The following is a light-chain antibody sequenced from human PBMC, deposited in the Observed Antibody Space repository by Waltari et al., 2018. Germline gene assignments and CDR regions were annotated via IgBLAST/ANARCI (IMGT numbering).Light chain of an antibody. CDR3: QQYNSYST. V-gene: IGKV1-5*03. CDR2: ETS. J-gene: IGKJ4*01. CDR1: RTIRNW. Sequence: DIQMTQSPSTLSASVGDRVTISCRASRTIRNWLAWYEQEPGKAPKLLIYETSSLESGVPSRFSGSGSVTVFTLTVSSLQPDDFATYYCQQYNSYSTFGGGTKVEIK.